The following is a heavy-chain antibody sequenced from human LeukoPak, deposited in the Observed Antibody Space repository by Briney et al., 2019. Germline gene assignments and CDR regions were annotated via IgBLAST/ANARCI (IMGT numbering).Heavy chain of an antibody. CDR3: ASYDSSGYDAFDI. D-gene: IGHD3-22*01. V-gene: IGHV4-38-2*02. J-gene: IGHJ3*02. Sequence: SETLSLTCTVSGYSISSGYYWGWIRQPPGQGLEWIGSIYHSGSTYYNPSLKSRVTISVDTSKNQFSLKLSSVTAAVTAVYYCASYDSSGYDAFDIWGQGTMVTVSS. CDR2: IYHSGST. CDR1: GYSISSGYY.